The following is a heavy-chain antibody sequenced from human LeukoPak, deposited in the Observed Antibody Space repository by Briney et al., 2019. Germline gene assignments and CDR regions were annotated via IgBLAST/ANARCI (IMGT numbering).Heavy chain of an antibody. CDR3: ARRSPNSGWPD. CDR1: GDSITNYY. V-gene: IGHV4-59*08. Sequence: SETLSLTCTVSGDSITNYYWSWIRQPPGKGLEWIGYISYSGSTNYNPSLKSRVTISVDMSKNQFSLKLSSVTAADTAVYYCARRSPNSGWPDWGQGTLVTVSS. CDR2: ISYSGST. J-gene: IGHJ4*02. D-gene: IGHD5-12*01.